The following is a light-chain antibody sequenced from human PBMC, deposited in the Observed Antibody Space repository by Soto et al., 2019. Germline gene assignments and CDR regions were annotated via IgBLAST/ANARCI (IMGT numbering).Light chain of an antibody. J-gene: IGLJ1*01. Sequence: QPVLTQPPSVSGAPGQRVTISCTGSSSNIGAGYDVHWYQQLPGTAPKVLIPGNSNRPSGVPDRFSGSKSGTSASLALTGLQAEDEADYYCQSYDSSLSAYVFGTGTKVTVL. CDR2: GNS. CDR1: SSNIGAGYD. CDR3: QSYDSSLSAYV. V-gene: IGLV1-40*01.